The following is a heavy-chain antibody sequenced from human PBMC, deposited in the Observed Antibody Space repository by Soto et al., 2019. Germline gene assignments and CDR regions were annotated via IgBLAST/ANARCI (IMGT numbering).Heavy chain of an antibody. D-gene: IGHD2-2*01. CDR3: AKDSRGYSYCSSTSCFAANWFDP. Sequence: XGFLRLSCAAAGFTFSSYAMSWVRQAPGRGLEWVSAIIGSGGSTYYADSVKGRFTISRDNSKNTLYLQMNSLRAEDTAVYYCAKDSRGYSYCSSTSCFAANWFDPWGQGTLVTVSS. V-gene: IGHV3-23*01. J-gene: IGHJ5*02. CDR1: GFTFSSYA. CDR2: IIGSGGST.